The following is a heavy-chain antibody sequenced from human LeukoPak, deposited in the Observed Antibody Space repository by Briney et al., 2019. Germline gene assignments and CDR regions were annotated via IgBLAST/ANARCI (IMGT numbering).Heavy chain of an antibody. D-gene: IGHD5-24*01. CDR2: IKGDGSEK. CDR1: GFTFSSYW. CDR3: ARDEYRSRWLHP. Sequence: GGSLRLSCAASGFTFSSYWRTWVRLAPGKWLEWVANIKGDGSEKWYADSVKGRFTISRDNAQNSVHLQMNSLRAEDTAVYHCARDEYRSRWLHPWGQGTLVTVTS. J-gene: IGHJ5*02. V-gene: IGHV3-7*01.